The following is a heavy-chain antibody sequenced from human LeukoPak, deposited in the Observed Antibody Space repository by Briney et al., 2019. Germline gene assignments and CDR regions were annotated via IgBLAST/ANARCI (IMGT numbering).Heavy chain of an antibody. J-gene: IGHJ6*03. CDR3: ARDIGYFVRSYYMDV. CDR1: GYTFTIYG. Sequence: ASVKVSFKTSGYTFTIYGISWVRQAPGQGLEWMGWISGYNGNTNYAQKIQGRVTMTTDTSTSTVYMELRSLRSDDTALYYCARDIGYFVRSYYMDVWGKGTTVTVSS. D-gene: IGHD5-18*01. CDR2: ISGYNGNT. V-gene: IGHV1-18*01.